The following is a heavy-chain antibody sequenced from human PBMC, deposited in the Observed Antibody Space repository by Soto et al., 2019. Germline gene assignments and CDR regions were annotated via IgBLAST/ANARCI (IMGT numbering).Heavy chain of an antibody. V-gene: IGHV1-24*01. CDR2: FDPEDGET. CDR3: APQTYYYDSRTPLFDY. Sequence: GSVKVSFKVSGYPLTELSMHLVRQAPGKGLEWMGGFDPEDGETIYAQKFQGRVTMTEDTSTDTAYMELSSLRSEDTAVYYCAPQTYYYDSRTPLFDYWGQGTMVTVSS. CDR1: GYPLTELS. D-gene: IGHD3-22*01. J-gene: IGHJ4*02.